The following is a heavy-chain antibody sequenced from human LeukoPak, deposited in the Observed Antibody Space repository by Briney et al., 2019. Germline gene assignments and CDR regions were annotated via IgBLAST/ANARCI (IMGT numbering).Heavy chain of an antibody. CDR1: GFTFSTFA. CDR2: ISGSGGST. D-gene: IGHD1-26*01. CDR3: AKEQHTWSYSPFDY. V-gene: IGHV3-23*01. J-gene: IGHJ4*02. Sequence: GGSLRLSCAASGFTFSTFAMNWVRQAPGKGLEWVSAISGSGGSTYYADSVKGRFTISRDNSKNTLYLQMNSLRAEDTAVYYCAKEQHTWSYSPFDYWGQGTLVTVSS.